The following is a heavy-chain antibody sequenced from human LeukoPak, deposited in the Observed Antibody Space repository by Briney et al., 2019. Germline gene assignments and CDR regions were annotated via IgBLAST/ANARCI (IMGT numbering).Heavy chain of an antibody. Sequence: GGSLRLSCAASGFTFSSYAMSWVRQAPGKGLEWVSATSSSGSTIYYADSVKGRFTISRDNAKNSLYLQMNSLRAEDTAVYYCARDERFLEWLSAYYYYYYMDVWGKGTTVTVSS. CDR3: ARDERFLEWLSAYYYYYYMDV. V-gene: IGHV3-21*04. CDR2: TSSSGSTI. J-gene: IGHJ6*03. CDR1: GFTFSSYA. D-gene: IGHD3-3*01.